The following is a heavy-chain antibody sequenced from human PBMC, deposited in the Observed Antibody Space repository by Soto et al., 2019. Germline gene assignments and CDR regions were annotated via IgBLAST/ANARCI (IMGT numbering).Heavy chain of an antibody. Sequence: GGSLRLSCAASGFTFKNALMTWVRQTPGKGLEWVGRIKSKADGATTDYAAPVKGRFTISRDDSKTTLYLQMKSLKIEDTAVYYCTTEKGIKWSYYDILSCHSCSADFRGVLWGQGTTV. CDR2: IKSKADGATT. CDR1: GFTFKNAL. J-gene: IGHJ6*02. D-gene: IGHD3-9*01. V-gene: IGHV3-15*01. CDR3: TTEKGIKWSYYDILSCHSCSADFRGVL.